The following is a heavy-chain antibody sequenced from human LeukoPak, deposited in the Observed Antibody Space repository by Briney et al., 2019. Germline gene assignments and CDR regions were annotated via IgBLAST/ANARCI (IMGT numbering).Heavy chain of an antibody. CDR3: ARSFGSGYDYYYYFMDV. V-gene: IGHV1-69*06. CDR1: GYTFTKEA. Sequence: SMKVSCKASGYTFTKEAISWVRQTPGQGLEWMGWIIPIFGTANYAQKFQGRVTITADKSTSTAYMELSSLRSEDTAVYFCARSFGSGYDYYYYFMDVWGKGTTVTVSS. D-gene: IGHD5-12*01. CDR2: IIPIFGTA. J-gene: IGHJ6*03.